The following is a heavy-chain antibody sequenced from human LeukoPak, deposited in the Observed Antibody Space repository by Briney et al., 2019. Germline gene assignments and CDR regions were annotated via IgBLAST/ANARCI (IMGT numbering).Heavy chain of an antibody. D-gene: IGHD6-13*01. V-gene: IGHV4-39*07. J-gene: IGHJ5*02. CDR2: IYYSGST. CDR1: GGSISNYY. CDR3: ARSHWGPYGSRIANWFDP. Sequence: SETLSLTCTVSGGSISNYYWGWIRQPPGKGLEWIGSIYYSGSTYYNPSLKSRVTISVDTSKNQFSLKLSSVTAADTAVYYCARSHWGPYGSRIANWFDPWGQGTLVTVSS.